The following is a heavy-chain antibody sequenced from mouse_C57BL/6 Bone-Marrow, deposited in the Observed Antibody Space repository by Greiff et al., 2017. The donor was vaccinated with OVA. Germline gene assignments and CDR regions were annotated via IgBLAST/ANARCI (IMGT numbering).Heavy chain of an antibody. D-gene: IGHD1-1*01. V-gene: IGHV7-3*01. Sequence: EVKLQESGGGLVQPGGSLSLSCAASGFTFTDYYMSWVRQPPGKALEWLGFIRNKANGYTTEYSASVKGRFTISRDNSQSILYLQMNALRAEDSATYDCARSFSSPYYFDYWGQGTTLTVSS. CDR3: ARSFSSPYYFDY. J-gene: IGHJ2*01. CDR2: IRNKANGYTT. CDR1: GFTFTDYY.